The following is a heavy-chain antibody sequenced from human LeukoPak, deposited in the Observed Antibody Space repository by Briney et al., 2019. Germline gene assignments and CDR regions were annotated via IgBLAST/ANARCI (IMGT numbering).Heavy chain of an antibody. D-gene: IGHD2-21*01. CDR2: INPNSGGT. CDR3: ALDCGGDCYPGGVRAFDI. CDR1: GYTFTGYY. J-gene: IGHJ3*02. V-gene: IGHV1-2*02. Sequence: GASVKVFCKASGYTFTGYYMHWVRQAPGQGLEWMGWINPNSGGTNYAQKFQGRVTMTRDTSISTAYMELSRLRSDDTAVYYCALDCGGDCYPGGVRAFDIWGQGTMVTVSS.